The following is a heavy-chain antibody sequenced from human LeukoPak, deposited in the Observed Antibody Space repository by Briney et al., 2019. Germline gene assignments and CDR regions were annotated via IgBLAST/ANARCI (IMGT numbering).Heavy chain of an antibody. D-gene: IGHD3-10*01. J-gene: IGHJ2*01. CDR3: VKYGPYGSERKNWYFDL. CDR1: GFTFSSYT. Sequence: PGGSLRLSCAASGFTFSSYTMNWVRQAPGKGLEWVSSISSSSSYISYADSVKGRFTISRDNAKNSLYLQMNSLRDEDTAVYYCVKYGPYGSERKNWYFDLWGRGTLVTVSS. V-gene: IGHV3-21*01. CDR2: ISSSSSYI.